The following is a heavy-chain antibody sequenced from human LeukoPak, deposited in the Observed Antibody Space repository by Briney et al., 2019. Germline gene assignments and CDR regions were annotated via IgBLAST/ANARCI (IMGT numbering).Heavy chain of an antibody. Sequence: SETLSLTCAVYGGSFSGYYWSWIRQPPGKGLEWIGEINHSGSTNYNPSLKSRVTISVDTSKNQFSLKLSSVTAADTAVYYCARTVVVVAAIEKSKYYYYYYMDVWGKGTTVTISS. CDR1: GGSFSGYY. D-gene: IGHD2-15*01. V-gene: IGHV4-34*01. CDR2: INHSGST. J-gene: IGHJ6*03. CDR3: ARTVVVVAAIEKSKYYYYYYMDV.